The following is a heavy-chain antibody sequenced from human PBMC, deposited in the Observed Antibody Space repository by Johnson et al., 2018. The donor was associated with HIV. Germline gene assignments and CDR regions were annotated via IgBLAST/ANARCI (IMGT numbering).Heavy chain of an antibody. V-gene: IGHV3-23*04. CDR2: ISGSGGSP. D-gene: IGHD5-18*01. J-gene: IGHJ3*02. CDR1: GFTFSSYA. Sequence: VQLVESGGGLVQPGGSLRLACAASGFTFSSYAMSWVRQAPGKGLEWVSAISGSGGSPYYADSVKGRFTISRDNSKNTLYVQMNSLKTEDTAMYYCTTDSRATTMITIEDAFDIWGQGTMVTVSS. CDR3: TTDSRATTMITIEDAFDI.